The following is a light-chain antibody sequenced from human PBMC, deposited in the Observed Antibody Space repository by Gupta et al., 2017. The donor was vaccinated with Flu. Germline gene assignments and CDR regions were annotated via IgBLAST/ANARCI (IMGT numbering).Light chain of an antibody. CDR2: EVS. CDR1: SDDVGKFYL. CDR3: CSYAPSGDFVDWV. Sequence: MSCTGTSDDVGKFYLVSWYQHHPGKPPKLIIYEVSHRPSGGSSRFSGSKSASTAFLAMSGLQPEDEAQYFCCSYAPSGDFVDWVFGGGTKVTVL. J-gene: IGLJ3*02. V-gene: IGLV2-23*02.